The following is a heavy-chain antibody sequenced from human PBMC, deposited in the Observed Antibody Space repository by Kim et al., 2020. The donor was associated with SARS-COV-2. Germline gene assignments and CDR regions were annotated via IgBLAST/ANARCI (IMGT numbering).Heavy chain of an antibody. CDR1: GFTFSDYY. D-gene: IGHD3-22*01. J-gene: IGHJ4*02. V-gene: IGHV3-11*01. Sequence: GGSLRLSCAASGFTFSDYYMSWIRQAPGKGLEWVSYISSSGSTIYYADSVKGRFTISRDNAKNSLYLQMNSLRAEDTAVYYCARVGYYYDSSGYYYTWPEYFDYWGQGTLVTVSS. CDR2: ISSSGSTI. CDR3: ARVGYYYDSSGYYYTWPEYFDY.